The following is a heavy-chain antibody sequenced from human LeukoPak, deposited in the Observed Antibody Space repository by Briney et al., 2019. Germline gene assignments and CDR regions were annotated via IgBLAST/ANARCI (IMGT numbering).Heavy chain of an antibody. CDR1: GGSISPYY. CDR2: IYYNGLT. J-gene: IGHJ6*03. D-gene: IGHD5-12*01. Sequence: PSETLSLTCIVSGGSISPYYWGWIRQPPGQGLEYIGDIYYNGLTTYTPSLKSRLTISVDTSKNQFSLKLTSVTAADTAVYYCVRYIGYHLRTNYYYYMDVWGKGTTVTVSS. CDR3: VRYIGYHLRTNYYYYMDV. V-gene: IGHV4-59*01.